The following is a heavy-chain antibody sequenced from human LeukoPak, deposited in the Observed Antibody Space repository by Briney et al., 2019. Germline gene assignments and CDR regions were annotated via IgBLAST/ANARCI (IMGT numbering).Heavy chain of an antibody. CDR3: VRGNPRYFDY. V-gene: IGHV6-1*01. J-gene: IGHJ4*02. Sequence: SQTLSLTCAIYGGSVCSNSVTWNWIRQSPSRGLEWLVRTYYRSKWYNDFEVSVTSRIIINPVTSKKQFSLQLNSVTAQDTAVYYSVRGNPRYFDYWGQGTLVTVSS. CDR1: GGSVCSNSVT. CDR2: TYYRSKWYN.